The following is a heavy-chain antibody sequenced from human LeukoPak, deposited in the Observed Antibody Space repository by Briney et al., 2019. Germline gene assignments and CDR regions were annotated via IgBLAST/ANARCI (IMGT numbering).Heavy chain of an antibody. CDR3: AREVWGYYYGMDV. CDR1: GFTFSSYS. CDR2: ISSSSYI. J-gene: IGHJ6*02. D-gene: IGHD3-16*01. Sequence: GGPLRLSCAASGFTFSSYSMNWVRQAPGKGLEWVSSISSSSYIYYADSVKGRFTISRDNAKNSLYLQMNSLRAEDTAVYYCAREVWGYYYGMDVWGQGTTVTVSS. V-gene: IGHV3-21*01.